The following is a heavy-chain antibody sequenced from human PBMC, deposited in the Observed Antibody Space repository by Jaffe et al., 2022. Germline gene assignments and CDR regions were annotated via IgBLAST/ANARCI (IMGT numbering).Heavy chain of an antibody. Sequence: EVQLLESGGGLVQPGGSLRLSCAASGFTFSSYAMSWVRQAPGKGLEWVSAISGSGGSTYYADSVKGRFTISRDNSKNTLYLQMNSLRAEDTAVYYCAKDGLRRSDYYGSEILSQSYFDYWGQGTLVTVSS. CDR3: AKDGLRRSDYYGSEILSQSYFDY. CDR1: GFTFSSYA. V-gene: IGHV3-23*01. J-gene: IGHJ4*02. D-gene: IGHD3-10*01. CDR2: ISGSGGST.